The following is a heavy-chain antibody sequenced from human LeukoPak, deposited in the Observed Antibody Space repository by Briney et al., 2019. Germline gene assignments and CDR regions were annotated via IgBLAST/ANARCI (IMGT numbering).Heavy chain of an antibody. Sequence: PSQTLSLTCTVSGGSISSGDYYWSWVRQPPGKGLEWIGYIYYSGSTYYNPSLKSRVTISVDTSKNQFSLKLSSVTAADTAVYYCAREAGDTAMVAFDYWGQGTLVTVSS. D-gene: IGHD5-18*01. J-gene: IGHJ4*02. V-gene: IGHV4-30-4*08. CDR3: AREAGDTAMVAFDY. CDR1: GGSISSGDYY. CDR2: IYYSGST.